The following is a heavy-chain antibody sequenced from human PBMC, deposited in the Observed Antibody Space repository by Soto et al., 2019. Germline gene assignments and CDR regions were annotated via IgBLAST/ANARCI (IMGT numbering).Heavy chain of an antibody. D-gene: IGHD5-12*01. CDR3: TTEDPSWLRGLEY. J-gene: IGHJ4*02. CDR1: GASFTNAW. V-gene: IGHV3-15*01. CDR2: IKTRIDSATT. Sequence: EVQLVESGGGLVKPGGSLRLSCAASGASFTNAWMNWVRQAPGKGLEWVGRIKTRIDSATTDYATPVKCRFTISRDDSKNTLYLQMDSLKTEDTAVYYCTTEDPSWLRGLEYWGQGTLVADAS.